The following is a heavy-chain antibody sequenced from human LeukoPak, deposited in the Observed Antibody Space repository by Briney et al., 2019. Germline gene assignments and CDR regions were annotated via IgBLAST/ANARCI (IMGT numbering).Heavy chain of an antibody. CDR1: GVSISSGSYY. J-gene: IGHJ5*02. CDR2: IYTSGYT. CDR3: ARDLHYYEGVGRLGWWFDP. D-gene: IGHD3-22*01. Sequence: PSETLSLTCTVSGVSISSGSYYWRLIRQPAGKGLQWIGRIYTSGYTNYNPSLKSRVTISVDTSKNQFSLKLSSVTAADTAVYYCARDLHYYEGVGRLGWWFDPWGQGTLVTVSS. V-gene: IGHV4-61*02.